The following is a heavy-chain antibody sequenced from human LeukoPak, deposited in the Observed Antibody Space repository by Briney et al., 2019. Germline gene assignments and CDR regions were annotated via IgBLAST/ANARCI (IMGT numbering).Heavy chain of an antibody. V-gene: IGHV1-18*01. CDR3: ARRGGKNYGDYLLYDYYMDV. J-gene: IGHJ6*03. Sequence: ASVTVSFTASGYTFSIYGISWVRQAPGPGLERMGWISAYNGDTHYAQKFQGRVTMTTDTSTSTAYMELRSLRSDDTAMYYCARRGGKNYGDYLLYDYYMDVWGKGTTVTVSS. CDR2: ISAYNGDT. D-gene: IGHD4-17*01. CDR1: GYTFSIYG.